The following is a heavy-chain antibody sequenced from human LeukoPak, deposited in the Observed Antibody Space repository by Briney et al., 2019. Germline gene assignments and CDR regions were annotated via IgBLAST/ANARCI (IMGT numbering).Heavy chain of an antibody. CDR3: ARDCSGGSCYGAFDI. D-gene: IGHD2-15*01. J-gene: IGHJ3*02. CDR2: IYDSGST. V-gene: IGHV4-30-4*01. Sequence: SQTLSLTCAVSGASIRSGDYYWSWIRQPPGKGLEWIGYIYDSGSTYYNPSLKSRITISVDTSENRFSLKLSSVTATDTAVYYCARDCSGGSCYGAFDIWGQGTMVTVSS. CDR1: GASIRSGDYY.